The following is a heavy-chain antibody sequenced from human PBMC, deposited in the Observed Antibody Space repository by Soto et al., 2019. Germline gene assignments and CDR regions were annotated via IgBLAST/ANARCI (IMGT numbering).Heavy chain of an antibody. V-gene: IGHV3-30*18. CDR2: ISYDGSNK. Sequence: GGSLRLSCAASGFTFSSYGMHWVRQAPGKGLEWVAVISYDGSNKYYADSVKGRFTISRDNSKNTLYLQMNSLRAEDTAVYYCAKGRSSWYFYYYYGMDVWGQGTTVTVSS. D-gene: IGHD6-13*01. CDR3: AKGRSSWYFYYYYGMDV. J-gene: IGHJ6*02. CDR1: GFTFSSYG.